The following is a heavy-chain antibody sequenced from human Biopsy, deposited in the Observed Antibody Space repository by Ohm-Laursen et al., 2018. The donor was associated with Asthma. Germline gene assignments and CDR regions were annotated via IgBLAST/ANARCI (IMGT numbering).Heavy chain of an antibody. V-gene: IGHV3-7*01. CDR2: IKHDGSEK. J-gene: IGHJ1*01. CDR1: GFTFGDYW. Sequence: LRLSCTASGFTFGDYWMSWVRQVPGKGLEWVANIKHDGSEKNHVDSLKGRFTISRDNAKNSLYLQMNSLRAEDTAVYYCARTFHFWSPYHAEHYQLWGQGTLVTVSS. CDR3: ARTFHFWSPYHAEHYQL. D-gene: IGHD3-3*02.